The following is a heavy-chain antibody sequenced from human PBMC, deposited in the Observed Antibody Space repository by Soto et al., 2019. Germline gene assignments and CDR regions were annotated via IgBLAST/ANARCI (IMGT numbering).Heavy chain of an antibody. J-gene: IGHJ4*02. V-gene: IGHV3-23*01. CDR3: AGPAASSIAAAGDLDY. D-gene: IGHD6-13*01. CDR1: GFTFSSYA. CDR2: ISGSGGST. Sequence: GGSLRLSCAASGFTFSSYAMSWVRQAPGKGLEWVSAISGSGGSTYYADSVKGRFTISRDNSKNTLYLQMNSLRAEDTAVYYCAGPAASSIAAAGDLDYWGQGTLVTVSS.